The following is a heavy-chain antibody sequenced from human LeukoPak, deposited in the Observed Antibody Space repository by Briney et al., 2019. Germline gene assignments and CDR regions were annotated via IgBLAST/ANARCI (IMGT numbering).Heavy chain of an antibody. CDR1: GFAFSSYW. Sequence: GGSLRLSCAASGFAFSSYWMHWVRQAPGKGLVWVSRINSDGSSTSYADSVKGRFTISRDNAKNTLYLQMNSLRAEDTAVYYCAGPRYYYYMDVWGKGTTVTVSS. CDR3: AGPRYYYYMDV. J-gene: IGHJ6*03. CDR2: INSDGSST. V-gene: IGHV3-74*01.